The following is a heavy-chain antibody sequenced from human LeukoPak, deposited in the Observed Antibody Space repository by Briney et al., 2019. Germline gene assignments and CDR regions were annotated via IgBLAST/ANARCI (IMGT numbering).Heavy chain of an antibody. D-gene: IGHD3-10*01. CDR3: ARDSELLWFGELLYGYFDY. Sequence: ASVKVSCKASGYTFTGYYMHWVRQAPGQGLEWMGWINPNSGGTNYAQKFQGRVTMTRDTSISTAYMELSRLRSDDTAVYYCARDSELLWFGELLYGYFDYWGQGTLVTVSS. V-gene: IGHV1-2*02. CDR1: GYTFTGYY. J-gene: IGHJ4*02. CDR2: INPNSGGT.